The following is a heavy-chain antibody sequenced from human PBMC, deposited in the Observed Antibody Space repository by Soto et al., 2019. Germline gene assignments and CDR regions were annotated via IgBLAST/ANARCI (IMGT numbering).Heavy chain of an antibody. D-gene: IGHD2-15*01. Sequence: SETLSLTCTVSGGSISSSSYDWGWIRQPPGKGLEWIGSIYYSGSTYYNPSLKSRVTISVDTSKNQFSLKLSSVTAADTAVYYCARQTGGSPWNWFDPWGQGTLVTVSS. CDR1: GGSISSSSYD. CDR3: ARQTGGSPWNWFDP. J-gene: IGHJ5*02. V-gene: IGHV4-39*01. CDR2: IYYSGST.